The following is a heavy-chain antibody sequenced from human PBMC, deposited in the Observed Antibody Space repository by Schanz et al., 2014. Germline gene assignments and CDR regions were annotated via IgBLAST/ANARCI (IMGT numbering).Heavy chain of an antibody. CDR3: ARPALWFGDNCFDP. CDR1: GFSVGNKY. CDR2: IKSDGSST. J-gene: IGHJ5*02. Sequence: EVQLVESGGGLVQPGGSLRLSCAASGFSVGNKYMNWVRQAPGKGLEWVSRIKSDGSSTSYADSVKGRFTISRDNAKYTLYLQMNSLRAEDTAVYYCARPALWFGDNCFDPWGQGTLVTVSS. D-gene: IGHD3-10*01. V-gene: IGHV3-74*02.